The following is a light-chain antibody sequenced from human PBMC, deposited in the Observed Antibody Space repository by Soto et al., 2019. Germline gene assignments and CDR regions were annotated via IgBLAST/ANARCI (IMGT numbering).Light chain of an antibody. CDR3: QQYYSSPYT. J-gene: IGKJ2*01. CDR1: QSVLYSSNNKNY. CDR2: WAS. V-gene: IGKV4-1*01. Sequence: DIVMTQSPDSLAVSLGERATINCKSSQSVLYSSNNKNYLAWYQQKPGQPPKLLIYWASTRESWVPDRFSGSGSGTDFTLTINSLQAEDVAVYYCQQYYSSPYTFGQGTKLEIK.